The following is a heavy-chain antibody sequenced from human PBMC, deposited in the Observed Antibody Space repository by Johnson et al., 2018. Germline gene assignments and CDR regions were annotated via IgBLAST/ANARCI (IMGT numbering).Heavy chain of an antibody. CDR3: ARAAYSSGRYFGAFDI. J-gene: IGHJ3*02. CDR2: INWNGGST. D-gene: IGHD6-19*01. CDR1: GFTFSSYG. Sequence: SLRLSCAASGFTFSSYGMHWVRQAPGKGLEWVSGINWNGGSTGYADSVKGRFTISRDNAKNSLYLQMNSLRAEDTALYYCARAAYSSGRYFGAFDIWGQGTMVTVSS. V-gene: IGHV3-20*04.